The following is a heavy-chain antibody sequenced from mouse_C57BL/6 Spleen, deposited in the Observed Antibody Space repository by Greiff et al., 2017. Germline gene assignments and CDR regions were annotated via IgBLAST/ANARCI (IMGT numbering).Heavy chain of an antibody. CDR1: GYTFTSYG. Sequence: QVQLQQSGAELARPGASVKLSCKASGYTFTSYGISWVKQRTGPGLEWIGEIYPRSGNTYYNEKFKGKATLTEDKSCSTAYMELRSLTSEDSAVYFCARGTTVVAAGAMDYWGQGTSVTVSS. CDR2: IYPRSGNT. J-gene: IGHJ4*01. D-gene: IGHD1-1*01. V-gene: IGHV1-81*01. CDR3: ARGTTVVAAGAMDY.